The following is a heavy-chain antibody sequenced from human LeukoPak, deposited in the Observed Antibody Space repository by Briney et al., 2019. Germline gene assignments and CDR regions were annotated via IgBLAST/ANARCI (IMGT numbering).Heavy chain of an antibody. V-gene: IGHV4-39*01. D-gene: IGHD6-6*01. CDR1: GGSISSSSYY. CDR3: ARHSGEGYSSSEWFDP. Sequence: PSETLSLTCTVSGGSISSSSYYWGWIRQPPGKGLEWIGSICYSGSTYYNPSLKSRVTISVDTSKNQFSLKLSSVTAADTAVYYCARHSGEGYSSSEWFDPWGQGTLVTVSS. J-gene: IGHJ5*02. CDR2: ICYSGST.